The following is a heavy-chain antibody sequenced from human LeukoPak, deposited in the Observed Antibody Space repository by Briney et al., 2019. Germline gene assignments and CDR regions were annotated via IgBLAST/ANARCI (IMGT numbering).Heavy chain of an antibody. CDR1: GDSIRSNY. Sequence: SETLSLTCTVSGDSIRSNYWSWIRQPPGKGLEWIGYIYYSVYTNYIPSLKSRVTISVDTSKNQFSLKLYSVTAADTAVYFCARVIDRSVGATGLAYFDYWGPGTLVTVSS. CDR2: IYYSVYT. D-gene: IGHD1-26*01. V-gene: IGHV4-59*01. J-gene: IGHJ4*02. CDR3: ARVIDRSVGATGLAYFDY.